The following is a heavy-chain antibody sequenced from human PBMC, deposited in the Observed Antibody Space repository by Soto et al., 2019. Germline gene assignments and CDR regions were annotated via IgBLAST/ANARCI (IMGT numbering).Heavy chain of an antibody. CDR2: IYYTGRT. J-gene: IGHJ6*02. CDR3: AREWGLLPYYVMNV. CDR1: GDSVTSGSYY. V-gene: IGHV4-61*03. Sequence: SETLSLTCIVSGDSVTSGSYYWTWLRQPPGKGLEWIGYIYYTGRTKYNPSLQSRVTISVDTSKNDFSLNLSSVTAADTAVYFCAREWGLLPYYVMNVWGHGTAVTVS. D-gene: IGHD7-27*01.